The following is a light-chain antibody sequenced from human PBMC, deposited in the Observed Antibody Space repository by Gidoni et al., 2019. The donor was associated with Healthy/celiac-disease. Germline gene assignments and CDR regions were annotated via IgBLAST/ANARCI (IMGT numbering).Light chain of an antibody. CDR3: QQYYSTPF. CDR1: QGISNS. J-gene: IGKJ4*01. V-gene: IGKV1-NL1*01. Sequence: DSQMTQSPSSLSASVGDRVTITCRASQGISNSLAWYQQKPGKAPKLLLYAASRLESGVPSRFSGSGSGTDYTLTLSSLQPEDFATYYCQQYYSTPFFGGGTKVEIK. CDR2: AAS.